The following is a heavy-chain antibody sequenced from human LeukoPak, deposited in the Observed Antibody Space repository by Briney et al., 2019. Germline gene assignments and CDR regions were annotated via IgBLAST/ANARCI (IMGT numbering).Heavy chain of an antibody. D-gene: IGHD1-26*01. Sequence: HGESLKISCKGSGYIFTSYWIGWVRQMPGKGLEWMGIIYPGDSDTRYSPSFQGQVTISADKSISTAYLQWSSLKASDTAMYYCAISSGSYQHPFDYWGQGTLVTVSS. J-gene: IGHJ4*02. CDR2: IYPGDSDT. CDR1: GYIFTSYW. CDR3: AISSGSYQHPFDY. V-gene: IGHV5-51*01.